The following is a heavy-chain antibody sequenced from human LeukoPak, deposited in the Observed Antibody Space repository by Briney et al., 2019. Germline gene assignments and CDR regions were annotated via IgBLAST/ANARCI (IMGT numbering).Heavy chain of an antibody. V-gene: IGHV3-11*01. D-gene: IGHD2/OR15-2a*01. CDR3: AKEGASTFYWFYPVDV. J-gene: IGHJ6*02. CDR2: ISSSGSTI. CDR1: GFTFSDYY. Sequence: GGSLRLSCAASGFTFSDYYMTWIRQAPGQGLQWVSYISSSGSTIYYVDSVKGRFTISRDNSKNTVYLQMNSLRGDDTAVYSCAKEGASTFYWFYPVDVWGQGTTVTVSS.